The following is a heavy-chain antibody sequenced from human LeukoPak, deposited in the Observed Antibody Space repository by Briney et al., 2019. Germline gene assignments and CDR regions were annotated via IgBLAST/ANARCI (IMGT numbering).Heavy chain of an antibody. CDR3: ATGPVRYSASWYSQEGDY. V-gene: IGHV3-23*01. CDR2: ISVSAGST. Sequence: PGGSLRLSCAASGFTFSTYAMSWVRQAPGKGLEWVSAISVSAGSTYYADSVKGRFTISRDNSKNTLYLQMNSLRAEDTAVYYCATGPVRYSASWYSQEGDYWGQGTLVTVSS. J-gene: IGHJ4*02. D-gene: IGHD6-13*01. CDR1: GFTFSTYA.